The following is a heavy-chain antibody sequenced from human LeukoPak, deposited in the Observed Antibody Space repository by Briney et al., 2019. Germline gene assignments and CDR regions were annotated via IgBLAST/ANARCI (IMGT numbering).Heavy chain of an antibody. CDR3: AKVGTYYDILTGYSEAFYFDY. Sequence: PGGSLRLSCAASGFTFSSYAMSWVRQAPGKGLEWVSAISGSGGSTYYADSVKGRFTISRDNSKNTLHLQMNSLRAEDTAVYYCAKVGTYYDILTGYSEAFYFDYWGQGTLVTVSS. V-gene: IGHV3-23*01. J-gene: IGHJ4*02. CDR1: GFTFSSYA. CDR2: ISGSGGST. D-gene: IGHD3-9*01.